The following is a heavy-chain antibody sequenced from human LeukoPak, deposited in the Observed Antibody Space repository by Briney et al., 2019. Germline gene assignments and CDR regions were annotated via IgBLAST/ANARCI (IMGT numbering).Heavy chain of an antibody. CDR3: TREQWLPDY. Sequence: GGSLRLSCAASGFKFSDYYMSRIRQAPGKGLEWVSQISKTSSYTNYADSVKGRFTISRDNARNSLYLQMNSLRAEDTAVYYCTREQWLPDYWGQGTLVTVSS. D-gene: IGHD5-24*01. V-gene: IGHV3-11*05. CDR1: GFKFSDYY. J-gene: IGHJ4*02. CDR2: ISKTSSYT.